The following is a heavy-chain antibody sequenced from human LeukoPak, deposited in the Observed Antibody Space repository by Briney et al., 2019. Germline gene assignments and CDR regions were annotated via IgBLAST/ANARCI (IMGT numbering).Heavy chain of an antibody. CDR3: AREYRRDGYNDFDY. CDR2: IYHSGST. V-gene: IGHV4-30-2*01. J-gene: IGHJ4*02. Sequence: SETLSLTCTVSGGSISSGGYYWSWIRQPPGKGLEWIGYIYHSGSTYYNPSLKSRVTISVDRSKNQFSLKLSSVTAADTAVYYCAREYRRDGYNDFDYWGQGTLVTVSS. CDR1: GGSISSGGYY. D-gene: IGHD5-24*01.